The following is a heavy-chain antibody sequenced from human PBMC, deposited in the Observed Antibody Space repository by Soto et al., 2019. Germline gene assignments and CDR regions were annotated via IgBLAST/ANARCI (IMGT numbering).Heavy chain of an antibody. CDR2: INPNSGGT. Sequence: ASVKVSCKASGYTFTGYYMHWVRQAPGQGLEWMGWINPNSGGTNYAQKFQGRVTMTRDTSISTAYMELSRLRSDDTAVYYCARDRGSGLEPYYHYGMDVWGQGTTVTVSS. D-gene: IGHD6-19*01. J-gene: IGHJ6*02. CDR1: GYTFTGYY. V-gene: IGHV1-2*02. CDR3: ARDRGSGLEPYYHYGMDV.